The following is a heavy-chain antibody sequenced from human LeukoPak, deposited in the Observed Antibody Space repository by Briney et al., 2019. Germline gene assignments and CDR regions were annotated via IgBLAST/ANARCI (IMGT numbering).Heavy chain of an antibody. J-gene: IGHJ5*02. CDR2: ISSSGSTI. D-gene: IGHD4-17*01. CDR3: ARDQDYGDGFWFDP. Sequence: GGSLRLSCAASGFTFSSYEMNWVRQAPGKGLEWVSYISSSGSTIYYADSVKGRFTISRDNAKNSLYLQMNSLRAEDTAVYYCARDQDYGDGFWFDPWGQGTLVTVSS. CDR1: GFTFSSYE. V-gene: IGHV3-48*03.